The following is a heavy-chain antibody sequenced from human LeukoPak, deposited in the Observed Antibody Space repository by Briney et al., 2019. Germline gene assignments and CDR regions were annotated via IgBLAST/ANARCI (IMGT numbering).Heavy chain of an antibody. Sequence: GSLRLSCAASGFTFSSYAMSWVRQAPGKGLEWIGEINHSGSTNYNPSLKSRVTISVDTSKNQFSLKLSSVTAADTAVYYCARGPYSSSWYFDYWGQGTLVTVSS. J-gene: IGHJ4*02. CDR3: ARGPYSSSWYFDY. CDR2: INHSGST. CDR1: GFTFSSYA. D-gene: IGHD6-13*01. V-gene: IGHV4-34*01.